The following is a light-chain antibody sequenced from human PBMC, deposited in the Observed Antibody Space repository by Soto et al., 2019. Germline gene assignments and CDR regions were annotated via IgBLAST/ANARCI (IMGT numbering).Light chain of an antibody. CDR1: QSISSW. CDR3: QQYNTYWT. Sequence: DIQITHCSSTLSASVLYIVTITCRSRQSISSWLAWYQQKPGRAPKLLIYDVSTLESGVPARFSGSGSGTEFTLTISSLQPEDFATYYCQQYNTYWTFGQGTKVDTK. J-gene: IGKJ1*01. V-gene: IGKV1-5*01. CDR2: DVS.